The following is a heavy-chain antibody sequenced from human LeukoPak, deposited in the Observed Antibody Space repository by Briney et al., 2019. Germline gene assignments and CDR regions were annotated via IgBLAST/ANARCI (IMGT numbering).Heavy chain of an antibody. CDR3: ARRVGGGIAAVGALDI. V-gene: IGHV4-38-2*02. CDR1: GYSISSGYY. D-gene: IGHD6-13*01. CDR2: IYHSGST. Sequence: SETLSLTCTVSGYSISSGYYWGWIRQPPGKGLEWIGSIYHSGSTYYNPSLKSRVTISVDTSKNQFSLKLSSVTAADTAVYHCARRVGGGIAAVGALDIWAQGQWSPSLQ. J-gene: IGHJ3*02.